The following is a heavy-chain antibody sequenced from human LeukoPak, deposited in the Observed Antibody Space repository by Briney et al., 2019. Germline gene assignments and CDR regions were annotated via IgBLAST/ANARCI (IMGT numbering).Heavy chain of an antibody. CDR2: IKQDGSAK. CDR3: AREGAYSSSADVDY. CDR1: GFPFNAYW. V-gene: IGHV3-7*01. J-gene: IGHJ4*02. Sequence: GGSLRLSCAASGFPFNAYWMTWVLQAPGKGLEWVANIKQDGSAKYYVDSVKGRFTISRDNVKNSLYLQMSSLRAEDTAIYYCAREGAYSSSADVDYWGQGTLVTVSS. D-gene: IGHD6-6*01.